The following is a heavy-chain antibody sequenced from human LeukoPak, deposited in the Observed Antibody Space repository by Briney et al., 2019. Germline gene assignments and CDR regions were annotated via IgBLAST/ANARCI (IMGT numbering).Heavy chain of an antibody. V-gene: IGHV3-48*04. Sequence: GGSLRLSCAASGFTFSSYSMNWVRQAPGKGLEWVSYISSSSSTIYYADSVKGRFTISRDNAKNSLYLQMNSLRAEDTALYYCAKDMPTTTYWGQGTLVTVSS. CDR3: AKDMPTTTY. D-gene: IGHD1-26*01. J-gene: IGHJ4*02. CDR1: GFTFSSYS. CDR2: ISSSSSTI.